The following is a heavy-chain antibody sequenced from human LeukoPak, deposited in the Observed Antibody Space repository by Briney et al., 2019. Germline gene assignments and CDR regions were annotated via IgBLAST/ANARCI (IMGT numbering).Heavy chain of an antibody. CDR3: AKDTVYYDFWSGYSFDY. V-gene: IGHV3-23*01. D-gene: IGHD3-3*01. Sequence: GGSLRLSCAASGFTFSSYAMSWVRQAPGKGPEWVSAISGSGGSTYYADSVKGRFTISRDNSKNTLYLQMSSLRAEDTAVYYCAKDTVYYDFWSGYSFDYWGQGTLVTVSS. CDR2: ISGSGGST. CDR1: GFTFSSYA. J-gene: IGHJ4*02.